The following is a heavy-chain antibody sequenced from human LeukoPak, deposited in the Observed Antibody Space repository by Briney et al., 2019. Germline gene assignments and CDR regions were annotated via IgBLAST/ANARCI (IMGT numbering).Heavy chain of an antibody. CDR1: GYTFTSYG. D-gene: IGHD6-13*01. V-gene: IGHV1-18*01. CDR2: ISAYNVNT. J-gene: IGHJ4*02. CDR3: ARAPSSSWYRAFDY. Sequence: ASVKVSCKASGYTFTSYGISWVRQAPGHGLEWMGWISAYNVNTNYAQKVQRRVTITPDTSTSPAYMELGSLRSDDTAVYYCARAPSSSWYRAFDYWGKGTLVTVSS.